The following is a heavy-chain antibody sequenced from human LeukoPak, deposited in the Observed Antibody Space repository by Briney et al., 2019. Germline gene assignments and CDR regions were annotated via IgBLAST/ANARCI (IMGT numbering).Heavy chain of an antibody. CDR3: ARVDDYGDYVFSGSSKREYYFDY. Sequence: SETLSLACTVSGGSISSYYWSWIRQPPGKGLEWIGYIYYSGSTNYNPSLKSRVTISVDTSKNQFSLKLSSVTAADTAVYYCARVDDYGDYVFSGSSKREYYFDYWGQGTLVTVSS. CDR1: GGSISSYY. J-gene: IGHJ4*02. CDR2: IYYSGST. D-gene: IGHD4-17*01. V-gene: IGHV4-59*01.